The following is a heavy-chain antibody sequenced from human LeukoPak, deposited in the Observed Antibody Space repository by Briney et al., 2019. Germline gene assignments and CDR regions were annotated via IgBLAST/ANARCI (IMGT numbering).Heavy chain of an antibody. CDR1: GCNFIDYY. Sequence: ASVKVSFKTSGCNFIDYYIHWVRQAPGQGLEWMGWINPNGGGTNYAQKFQGRVTMTSDTSISTAYMELYSLRSDDTAIYYCVRDGVPATEEFDYWGQGTLVTVSS. J-gene: IGHJ4*02. CDR2: INPNGGGT. V-gene: IGHV1-2*02. CDR3: VRDGVPATEEFDY. D-gene: IGHD2-2*01.